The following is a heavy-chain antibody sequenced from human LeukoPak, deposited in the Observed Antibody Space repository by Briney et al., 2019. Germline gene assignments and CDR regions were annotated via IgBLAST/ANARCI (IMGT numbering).Heavy chain of an antibody. CDR3: TRESGAFSPFGF. Sequence: PSETLSLTCSVSGASITSSSFYWGWIRQPPGKGLEWIGEVHLNGATNYNPSVEGRVTMSIDKSKNHLSLEVISVTAAGTAMYYCTRESGAFSPFGFWGQGTLVTVSS. CDR2: VHLNGAT. D-gene: IGHD1-26*01. CDR1: GASITSSSFY. V-gene: IGHV4-39*07. J-gene: IGHJ4*02.